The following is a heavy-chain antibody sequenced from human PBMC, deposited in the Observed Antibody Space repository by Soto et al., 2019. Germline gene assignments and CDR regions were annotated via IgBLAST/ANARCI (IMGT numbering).Heavy chain of an antibody. CDR1: GFTFSDYY. CDR2: ISSSGSTI. CDR3: ASLVPAAMRSYYYYYYMDV. Sequence: QVQLVESGGGLVKPGGSLRLSCAASGFTFSDYYMSWIRQAPGKGLEWVSYISSSGSTIYYADSVKGRFTISRDNAKNSLYLQMNSLRAEDTAVYYCASLVPAAMRSYYYYYYMDVWGKGTTVTVSS. J-gene: IGHJ6*03. V-gene: IGHV3-11*01. D-gene: IGHD2-2*01.